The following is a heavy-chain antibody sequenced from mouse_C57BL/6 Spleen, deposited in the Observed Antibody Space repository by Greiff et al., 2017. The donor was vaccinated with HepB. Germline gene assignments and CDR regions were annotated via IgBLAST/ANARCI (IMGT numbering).Heavy chain of an antibody. CDR3: TRGNSNFLFAY. J-gene: IGHJ3*01. CDR2: ISSGGDYI. Sequence: VQLKESGAGLVKPGGSLKLSCAASGFTFSSYAMSWVRQTPEKGLEWVAYISSGGDYIYYADTVKGRFTISRDNARNTLYLQMSSLKSEDTAMYYCTRGNSNFLFAYWGQGTLVTVSA. D-gene: IGHD2-5*01. CDR1: GFTFSSYA. V-gene: IGHV5-9-1*02.